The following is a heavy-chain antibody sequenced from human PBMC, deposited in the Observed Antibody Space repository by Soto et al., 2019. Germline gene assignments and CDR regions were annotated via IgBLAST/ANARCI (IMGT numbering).Heavy chain of an antibody. CDR1: GGSFSGYY. CDR2: INHSGST. J-gene: IGHJ6*03. CDR3: ARVRGQNYYYYYYMDV. D-gene: IGHD5-12*01. V-gene: IGHV4-34*01. Sequence: SETLSLTCAVYGGSFSGYYWSWIRQPPGKGLEWIGEINHSGSTNYNPSLKSRVTISVDTSKNQFSLKLSSVTAADTAVYYCARVRGQNYYYYYYMDVWGKGTTVTVSS.